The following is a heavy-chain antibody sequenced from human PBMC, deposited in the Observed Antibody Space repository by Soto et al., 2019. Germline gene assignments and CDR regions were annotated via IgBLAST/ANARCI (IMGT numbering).Heavy chain of an antibody. J-gene: IGHJ4*02. CDR3: VKGGWLDY. Sequence: DVKLLESGGGLVQPGGSLRLSCAASQFTFSSFAMTWVRQALGKGLEWVSFISETGDSLSYAESVKGRFTISRDNSKNTLYLQMSSLRPEDTAVYYCVKGGWLDYWGQGTLVTVSS. D-gene: IGHD3-10*01. CDR2: ISETGDSL. CDR1: QFTFSSFA. V-gene: IGHV3-23*01.